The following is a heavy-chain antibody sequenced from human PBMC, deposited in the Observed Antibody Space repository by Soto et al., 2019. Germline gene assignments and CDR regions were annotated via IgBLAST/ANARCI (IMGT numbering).Heavy chain of an antibody. CDR3: TRGKVNDFS. V-gene: IGHV3-53*01. CDR2: IYSGGGT. CDR1: CSTVSNNY. D-gene: IGHD1-1*01. Sequence: GGSLRLSCAASCSTVSNNYVSWVRQAPGKGLEWVSLIYSGGGTYYADSVKGRFTISRDNSKNTVYLQMNGLRAEDTAMYYCTRGKVNDFSWGQGTLVTXS. J-gene: IGHJ1*01.